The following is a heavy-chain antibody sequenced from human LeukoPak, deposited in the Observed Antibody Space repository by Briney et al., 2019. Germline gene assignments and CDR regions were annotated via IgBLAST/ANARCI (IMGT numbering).Heavy chain of an antibody. Sequence: GGSLRLSCAASGFTFSSYEMNWVRQAPGKGLEWVSYISSSGSTIYYADSVRGRFTISRDSSKNTLYLQMNSLRAEDTAVYYCANSQHAGPYNDPPASWGQGTLVTVSS. J-gene: IGHJ4*02. CDR1: GFTFSSYE. D-gene: IGHD5-24*01. CDR3: ANSQHAGPYNDPPAS. V-gene: IGHV3-48*03. CDR2: ISSSGSTI.